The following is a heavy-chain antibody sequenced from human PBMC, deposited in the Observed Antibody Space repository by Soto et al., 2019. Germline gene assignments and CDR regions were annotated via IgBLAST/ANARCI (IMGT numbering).Heavy chain of an antibody. D-gene: IGHD2-2*01. V-gene: IGHV1-24*01. CDR1: GYTLTELS. CDR3: ATVGGRGVVVPAAHVFDY. Sequence: GASVKVSCKVSGYTLTELSMHWVRQAPGKGLEWMGGFDPEDGETIYAQKFQGRVTMTEDTSTDTAYMELSSLRSEDTAVYYCATVGGRGVVVPAAHVFDYWGQGTLVTVSS. CDR2: FDPEDGET. J-gene: IGHJ4*02.